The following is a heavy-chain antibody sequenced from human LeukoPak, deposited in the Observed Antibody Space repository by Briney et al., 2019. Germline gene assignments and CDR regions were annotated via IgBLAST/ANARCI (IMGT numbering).Heavy chain of an antibody. Sequence: SETLSLTCTVSGGSISSGDYYWNWIRQHPGKGLEWIGYIYYSGSTNYNPSLKSRVTISVDTSKNQFSLKLSSVTAADTAVYYCARDTPGGFQHWGQGTLVTVSS. CDR3: ARDTPGGFQH. V-gene: IGHV4-61*08. D-gene: IGHD2-15*01. J-gene: IGHJ1*01. CDR2: IYYSGST. CDR1: GGSISSGDYY.